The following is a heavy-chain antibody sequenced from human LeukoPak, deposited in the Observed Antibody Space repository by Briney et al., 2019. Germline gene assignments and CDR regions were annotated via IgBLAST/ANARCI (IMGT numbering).Heavy chain of an antibody. Sequence: GASLRLSCAASGFTFSSYAMSWVRKAPGKGLEWVSAISGSGGSTYYADSVKGRFTISRDNSKNTLYLQMNSLRAEDTAVYYCAKRVWFGESKYYFDYWGQGTLVTVSS. J-gene: IGHJ4*02. CDR1: GFTFSSYA. CDR2: ISGSGGST. V-gene: IGHV3-23*01. D-gene: IGHD3-10*01. CDR3: AKRVWFGESKYYFDY.